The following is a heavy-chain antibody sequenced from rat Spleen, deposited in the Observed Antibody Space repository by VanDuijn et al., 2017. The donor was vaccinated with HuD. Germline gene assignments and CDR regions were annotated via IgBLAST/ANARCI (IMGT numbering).Heavy chain of an antibody. CDR1: GFTFSNYD. CDR2: ISTGGGNT. J-gene: IGHJ3*01. Sequence: EVQLVESGGGLVQPGRSMKLSCAASGFTFSNYDMAWVRQAPTKGLEWVASISTGGGNTYYRDSVKGRFTVSRDIAKSTLYLHMNDLRSEDTATYYCATYYYSSYIPLVYWGQGTLVTVSS. D-gene: IGHD1-2*01. V-gene: IGHV5-25*01. CDR3: ATYYYSSYIPLVY.